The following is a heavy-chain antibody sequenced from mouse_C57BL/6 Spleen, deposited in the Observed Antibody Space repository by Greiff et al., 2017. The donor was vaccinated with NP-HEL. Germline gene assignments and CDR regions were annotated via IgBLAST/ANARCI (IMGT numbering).Heavy chain of an antibody. CDR3: ARSLVLRSHWYFDV. Sequence: VQLQQSGAELAKPGASVKLSCKASGYTFTSYWMHWVKQRPGQGLEWIGYINPSSGYTKYNQKFKDKATLTADKSYSTAYMQLSSLTYEDSAVYYCARSLVLRSHWYFDVWGTGTTVTVSS. CDR1: GYTFTSYW. V-gene: IGHV1-7*01. D-gene: IGHD1-1*01. CDR2: INPSSGYT. J-gene: IGHJ1*03.